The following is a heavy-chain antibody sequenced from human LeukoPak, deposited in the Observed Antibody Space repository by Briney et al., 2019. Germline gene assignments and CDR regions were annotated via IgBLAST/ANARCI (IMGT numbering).Heavy chain of an antibody. D-gene: IGHD5-12*01. CDR1: GYTFTGYY. CDR2: MNPNSGNT. Sequence: ASVKVSCKASGYTFTGYYMHWVRQATGQGLEWMGWMNPNSGNTGYAQKFQGRVTITRNTSISTAYMELSSLRSEDTAVYYCARVRWRGSDYWGQGTLVTVSS. CDR3: ARVRWRGSDY. V-gene: IGHV1-8*03. J-gene: IGHJ4*02.